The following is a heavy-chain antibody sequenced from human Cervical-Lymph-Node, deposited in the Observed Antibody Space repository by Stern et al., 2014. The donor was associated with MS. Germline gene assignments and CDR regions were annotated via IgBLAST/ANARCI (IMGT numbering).Heavy chain of an antibody. CDR2: ISWYRGSI. Sequence: EVQLVESGGGLVQPGRSLRLSCEASGFTFDDYAMHWVRQAPGKGLEWVSGISWYRGSIGYADSVKGRFTISRDNAKSFLYLQMNSLRAEDTAFYYCAKAGYDALTGYIYYFDYWGQGALVTVSS. CDR3: AKAGYDALTGYIYYFDY. CDR1: GFTFDDYA. J-gene: IGHJ4*02. V-gene: IGHV3-9*01. D-gene: IGHD3-9*01.